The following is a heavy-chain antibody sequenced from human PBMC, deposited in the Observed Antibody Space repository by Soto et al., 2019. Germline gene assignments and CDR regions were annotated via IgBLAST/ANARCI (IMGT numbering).Heavy chain of an antibody. V-gene: IGHV4-34*01. D-gene: IGHD4-17*01. CDR2: INHSGST. CDR1: GGSFRGYY. CDR3: ARGGRGSTAGFDH. J-gene: IGHJ4*02. Sequence: SETLSLTCAVYGGSFRGYYWSWIRQPPGKGLGWIGEINHSGSTNYNPSLKSRVTISVDTSKNQLSLKLSSVTAADTAVYYCARGGRGSTAGFDHWGQGTLVTVSS.